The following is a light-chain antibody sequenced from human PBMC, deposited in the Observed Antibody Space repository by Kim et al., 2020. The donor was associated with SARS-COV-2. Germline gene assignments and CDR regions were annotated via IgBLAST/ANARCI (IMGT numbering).Light chain of an antibody. J-gene: IGLJ2*01. V-gene: IGLV3-19*01. CDR2: GRN. CDR1: SLRSSY. CDR3: NSRDSSGNHVI. Sequence: SSELTQDPAVSVALGQTVRITCQGDSLRSSYATWYQQRPGQAPILVIYGRNKRPSGIPDRFSASTSGNTASLTITGAQAEDDADYYCNSRDSSGNHVIFGGGTKVTVL.